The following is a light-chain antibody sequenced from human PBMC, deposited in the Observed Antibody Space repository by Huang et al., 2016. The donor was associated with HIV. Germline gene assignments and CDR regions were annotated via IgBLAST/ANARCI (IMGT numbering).Light chain of an antibody. Sequence: DIQMTQSPSSLSASLGDRVTITCRTSQTISTYLNWYQQKPGKAPKLLIYAASNLQSWVPSRFSGKGSGTDFTLTINNLQPEDFATYYCQQSDSIPITFGPGTKVDIK. J-gene: IGKJ3*01. V-gene: IGKV1-39*01. CDR2: AAS. CDR1: QTISTY. CDR3: QQSDSIPIT.